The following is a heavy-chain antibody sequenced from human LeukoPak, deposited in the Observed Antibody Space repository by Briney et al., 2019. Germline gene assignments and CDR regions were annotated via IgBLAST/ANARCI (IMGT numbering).Heavy chain of an antibody. CDR2: ISSSSSTI. V-gene: IGHV3-48*04. Sequence: GGSLRLSCAASGFTFSSYSMNWVRQAPGKGLEWVSYISSSSSTIYYADSVKGRFSISRDNAKNSLYLQMNSLRAEDTAVYYCATSSGWYYWGQGTLVTVSS. D-gene: IGHD6-19*01. CDR1: GFTFSSYS. CDR3: ATSSGWYY. J-gene: IGHJ4*02.